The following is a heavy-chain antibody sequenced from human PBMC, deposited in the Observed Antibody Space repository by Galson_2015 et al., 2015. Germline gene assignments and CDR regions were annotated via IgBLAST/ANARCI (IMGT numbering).Heavy chain of an antibody. CDR2: ISYDGSNK. CDR1: GFTFSSYA. D-gene: IGHD3-3*01. J-gene: IGHJ6*02. V-gene: IGHV3-30-3*01. CDR3: ARDLPRERFLDRYYYGMDV. Sequence: SLRLSCAASGFTFSSYAMHWVRQAPGKGLEWVAVISYDGSNKYYADSVKGRFTISRDNSKNTLYLQMNSLGAEDTAVYYCARDLPRERFLDRYYYGMDVWGQGTTVTVSS.